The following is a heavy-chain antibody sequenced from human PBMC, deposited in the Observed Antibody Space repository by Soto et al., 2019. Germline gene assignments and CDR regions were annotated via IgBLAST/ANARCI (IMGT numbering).Heavy chain of an antibody. J-gene: IGHJ4*02. V-gene: IGHV2-5*01. Sequence: QITLKESGPTLVKPTQTLTLTCTFSGFSLSISGVGVGWVRQPPGQALEWLALIFSNDDKRYSPSLKSRLTITKDTSKNQVVLTMTNMDPVDTATYYCAHTYGCGGGDCYRADYWGQGTLVTVSS. CDR1: GFSLSISGVG. D-gene: IGHD2-21*02. CDR3: AHTYGCGGGDCYRADY. CDR2: IFSNDDK.